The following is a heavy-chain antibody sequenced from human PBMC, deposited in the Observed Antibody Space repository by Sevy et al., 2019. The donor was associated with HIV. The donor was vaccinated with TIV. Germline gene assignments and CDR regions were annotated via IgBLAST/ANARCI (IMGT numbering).Heavy chain of an antibody. V-gene: IGHV4-59*01. CDR2: IYYSGST. J-gene: IGHJ6*03. CDR3: ARGGDDYGATYYMDV. Sequence: SETLSLTCTVSGGSISSYYWSWIRQPPGKGLEWIGYIYYSGSTNYNPSLKSRVTISVDTSKNQFSLKLSSVTAADTAVYYCARGGDDYGATYYMDVWGKGTTVTVSS. D-gene: IGHD4-17*01. CDR1: GGSISSYY.